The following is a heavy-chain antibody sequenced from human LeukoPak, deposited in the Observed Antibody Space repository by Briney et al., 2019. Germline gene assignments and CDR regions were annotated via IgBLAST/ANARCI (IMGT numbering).Heavy chain of an antibody. CDR2: INTNTGNP. CDR1: GYTFTSYA. J-gene: IGHJ4*02. Sequence: ASVKVSRKASGYTFTSYAMNWVRQAPGQGLEWMGWINTNTGNPTYAQGFTGRFVFSLDTSVSTAYLQISSLKAEDTAVYYCARDPDYDILTGYYVGYFDYWGQGTLVTVSS. CDR3: ARDPDYDILTGYYVGYFDY. V-gene: IGHV7-4-1*02. D-gene: IGHD3-9*01.